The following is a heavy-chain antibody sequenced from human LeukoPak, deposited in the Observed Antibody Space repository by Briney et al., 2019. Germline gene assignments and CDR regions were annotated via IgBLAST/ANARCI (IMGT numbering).Heavy chain of an antibody. CDR3: AKVNWCSATCADA. V-gene: IGHV4-59*08. Sequence: SETLSLTCTVSGASISSYYWSWIRQPPGKGLEWIGYIYYGGSTNYNPSLKSRVTISLDTSKNQFSLKLSSVTAADTAVYYCAKVNWCSATCADAWGQGTLVTVSS. J-gene: IGHJ4*02. CDR1: GASISSYY. D-gene: IGHD2-2*01. CDR2: IYYGGST.